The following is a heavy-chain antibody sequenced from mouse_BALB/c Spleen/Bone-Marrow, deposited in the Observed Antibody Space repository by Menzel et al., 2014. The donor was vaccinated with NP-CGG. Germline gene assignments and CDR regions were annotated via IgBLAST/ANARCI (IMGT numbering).Heavy chain of an antibody. Sequence: VQLQHSGAELVRPGTSVKISCEASGYTFTNYWLGWIKQRPGHGLEWIGDFYPGGGYTNYNEEFKGKATLTADASSSTAYMQLSSLTSEDSAVYFCARTAYFDYWGQGTTLTVSS. J-gene: IGHJ2*01. CDR3: ARTAYFDY. V-gene: IGHV1-63*02. CDR1: GYTFTNYW. CDR2: FYPGGGYT.